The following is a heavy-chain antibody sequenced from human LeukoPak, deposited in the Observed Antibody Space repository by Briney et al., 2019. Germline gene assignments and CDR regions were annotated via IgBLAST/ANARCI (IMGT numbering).Heavy chain of an antibody. J-gene: IGHJ4*02. V-gene: IGHV3-48*03. CDR2: ISSSGSTI. CDR3: ARDGDGDYVFSYYFDY. Sequence: GGSLRLSCAASGFTFSSYEMNWVRQAPGKGLEWVSYISSSGSTIYYADSVKGRFTISRDNAKNSLYLQMNSLRVEDTAVYYCARDGDGDYVFSYYFDYWGQGTLVTVSS. D-gene: IGHD4-17*01. CDR1: GFTFSSYE.